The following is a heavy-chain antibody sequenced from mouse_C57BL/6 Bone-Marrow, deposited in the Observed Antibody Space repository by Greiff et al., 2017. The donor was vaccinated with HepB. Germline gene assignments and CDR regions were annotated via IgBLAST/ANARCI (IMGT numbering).Heavy chain of an antibody. CDR2: IYPSDSET. CDR1: GYTFTSYW. J-gene: IGHJ1*03. Sequence: VQLQQPGAELVRPGSSVKLSCKASGYTFTSYWMDWVKQRPEQGLEWIGNIYPSDSETHYNQKFKDKATLTVDKSSSTAYMQLSSLTSEDSAVYYCASLRRDWYFDVWGTGTTVTVSS. CDR3: ASLRRDWYFDV. D-gene: IGHD2-12*01. V-gene: IGHV1-61*01.